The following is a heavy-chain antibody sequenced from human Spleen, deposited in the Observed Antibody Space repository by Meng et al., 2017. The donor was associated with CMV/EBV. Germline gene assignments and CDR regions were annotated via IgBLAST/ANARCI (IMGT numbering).Heavy chain of an antibody. D-gene: IGHD3-16*02. CDR2: IRGGGGNI. V-gene: IGHV3-11*01. CDR1: GFPFSDYY. CDR3: ARDRSLYFFDY. J-gene: IGHJ4*02. Sequence: GESLKISCVVSGFPFSDYYISWIRQAPGKGLERISIIRGGGGNIDYADSVKGRFTISRDNAKNSVYLQMNTLRAEDTAVYYCARDRSLYFFDYWGQGTLVTVSS.